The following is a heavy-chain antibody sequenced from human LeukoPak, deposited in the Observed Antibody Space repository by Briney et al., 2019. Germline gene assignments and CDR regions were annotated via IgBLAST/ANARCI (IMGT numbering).Heavy chain of an antibody. J-gene: IGHJ4*02. Sequence: GRSLRLSCAAPGFTFSSYAMHWVRQAPGKGLEWVAVISYDGSNKYYADSVKGRFTISRDNSKNTLYLQMNSLRAEDTAVYYCARDDGGSSLPHYYFDYWGQGTLVTVSS. CDR3: ARDDGGSSLPHYYFDY. V-gene: IGHV3-30-3*01. CDR1: GFTFSSYA. D-gene: IGHD6-6*01. CDR2: ISYDGSNK.